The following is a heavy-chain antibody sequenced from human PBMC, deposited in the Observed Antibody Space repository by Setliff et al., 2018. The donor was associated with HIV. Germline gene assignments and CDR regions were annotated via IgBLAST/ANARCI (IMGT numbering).Heavy chain of an antibody. D-gene: IGHD3-22*01. CDR2: IYHSGST. CDR1: GYSISRGYY. J-gene: IGHJ4*02. CDR3: ARGALSLTMTKLLSFFDS. V-gene: IGHV4-38-2*01. Sequence: PSETLSLTCGVSGYSISRGYYWGWMRQPPGKGLEWIGTIYHSGSTNCNPSLKSRVTISVVTSKSHFSLKMTSVTAADTAIYFCARGALSLTMTKLLSFFDSWGQGTQVTVSS.